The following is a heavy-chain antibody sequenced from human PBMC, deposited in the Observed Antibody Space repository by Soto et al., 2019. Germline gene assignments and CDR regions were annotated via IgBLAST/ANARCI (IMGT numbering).Heavy chain of an antibody. CDR3: ATEDHSSGHAGTFQH. J-gene: IGHJ1*01. V-gene: IGHV3-30*04. Sequence: QVQLVESGGGVVQPGRSLRLSCAASGFTFSTYVMHWVRQAPGKGLEWVAAISYDGKSEHYADSVKGRFTISRDNSKNTLYVQMATLRAEDTAVYYCATEDHSSGHAGTFQHWGQGTLVTVSA. CDR2: ISYDGKSE. CDR1: GFTFSTYV. D-gene: IGHD6-19*01.